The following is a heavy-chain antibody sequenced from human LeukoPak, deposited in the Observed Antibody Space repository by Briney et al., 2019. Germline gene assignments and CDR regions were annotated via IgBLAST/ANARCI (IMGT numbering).Heavy chain of an antibody. CDR3: ARVSPKGSSSEEP. Sequence: GASVKVSCKASGYTFTGYYMHWVRQAPGQGLEWMGWINPNSGGTNYAQKFQGRVTMTRDTSISTAYMELSRLRSDDTAVYYCARVSPKGSSSEEPWGRGTLVTVSS. V-gene: IGHV1-2*02. D-gene: IGHD6-6*01. J-gene: IGHJ2*01. CDR1: GYTFTGYY. CDR2: INPNSGGT.